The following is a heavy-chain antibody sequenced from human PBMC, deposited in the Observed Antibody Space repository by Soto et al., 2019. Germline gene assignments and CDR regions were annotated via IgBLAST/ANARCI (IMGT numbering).Heavy chain of an antibody. Sequence: EASVKVSCKASGGTFSSYAISWVRQAPGQGLEWMGGIIPIFGTANYAQKFQGRVTITADESTSTAYVELSSLRSEDTAVYYCARGVSYGGSFDYWGQGTLVTVSS. J-gene: IGHJ4*02. CDR1: GGTFSSYA. CDR2: IIPIFGTA. CDR3: ARGVSYGGSFDY. D-gene: IGHD4-17*01. V-gene: IGHV1-69*13.